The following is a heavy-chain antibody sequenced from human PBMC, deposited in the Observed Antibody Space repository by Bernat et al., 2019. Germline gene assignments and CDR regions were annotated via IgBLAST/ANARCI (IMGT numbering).Heavy chain of an antibody. CDR3: ARPTIYDSSGYYFDY. CDR2: IYYSGST. V-gene: IGHV4-59*08. CDR1: GGSISSYY. J-gene: IGHJ4*02. D-gene: IGHD3-22*01. Sequence: QVQLQESGPGLVKPSETLSLTCTVSGGSISSYYWSWIRQPPGKGLEWIGYIYYSGSTYYNPSLKSRVTISVDTSKNQFSLKLSSVTAADTAVYYCARPTIYDSSGYYFDYWGQGTLVTVSS.